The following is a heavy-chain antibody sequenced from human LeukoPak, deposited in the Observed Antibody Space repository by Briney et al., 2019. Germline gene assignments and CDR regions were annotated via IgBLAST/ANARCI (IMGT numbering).Heavy chain of an antibody. J-gene: IGHJ4*02. Sequence: GGSLRLSCAASGFTFSSYAMYWGREAPGKGLEWVSAISGSGGSTYYAVSVKGRFTISIDNSKNTLYLQMNSLRAEDTAVYYCAKNFRDSSGYPYYFDYWGQGTLVTVSS. CDR2: ISGSGGST. CDR1: GFTFSSYA. CDR3: AKNFRDSSGYPYYFDY. V-gene: IGHV3-23*01. D-gene: IGHD3-22*01.